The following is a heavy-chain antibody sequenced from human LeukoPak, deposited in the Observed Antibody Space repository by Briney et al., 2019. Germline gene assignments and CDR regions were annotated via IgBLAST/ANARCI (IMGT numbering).Heavy chain of an antibody. D-gene: IGHD2-2*01. V-gene: IGHV3-23*01. CDR1: GFTFSGYA. CDR3: AKPSCASTSCFRFDP. J-gene: IGHJ5*02. Sequence: GGSLRLSSAASGFTFSGYAMDWVRQAPGKGLEWVSDISGSGGSTYYADSVKGRFTISRDNSKNTLYLQMNSLRAEDTAVYYCAKPSCASTSCFRFDPWGQGTLVTVSS. CDR2: ISGSGGST.